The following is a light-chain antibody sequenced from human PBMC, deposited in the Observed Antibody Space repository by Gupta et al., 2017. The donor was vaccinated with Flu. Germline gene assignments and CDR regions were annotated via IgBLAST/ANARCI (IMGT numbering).Light chain of an antibody. CDR2: LGS. Sequence: ASISCRSSRSLLQNTGYNYLDWYLQKPGQSPQLLIYLGSARASGVPDRFSGSGSGTDFTLKINRVEAEDVGIYFCMQGVETLLNFGGGTKVE. J-gene: IGKJ4*01. CDR3: MQGVETLLN. V-gene: IGKV2-28*01. CDR1: RSLLQNTGYNY.